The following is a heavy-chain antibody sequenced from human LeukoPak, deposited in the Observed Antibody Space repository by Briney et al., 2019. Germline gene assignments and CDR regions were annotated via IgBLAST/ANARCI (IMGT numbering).Heavy chain of an antibody. J-gene: IGHJ4*02. D-gene: IGHD3-3*01. CDR3: ARDPEGHGYYFDY. Sequence: PSETLSLTSTVSGGSTSNYFCTWLRQSAGKRLEWIGRIHTSGSTNYNPSLKSRVSMSVDTSKNQFSLKLSSVTAADTAVYYCARDPEGHGYYFDYWGQGALVTVSS. CDR1: GGSTSNYF. V-gene: IGHV4-4*07. CDR2: IHTSGST.